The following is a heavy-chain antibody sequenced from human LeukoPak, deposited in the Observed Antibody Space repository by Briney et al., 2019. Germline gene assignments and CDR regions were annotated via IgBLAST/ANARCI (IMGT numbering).Heavy chain of an antibody. CDR1: GFTFSSYS. V-gene: IGHV3-21*01. CDR2: ISSSSSYI. D-gene: IGHD3-10*01. J-gene: IGHJ4*02. Sequence: GGSLRLSCAASGFTFSSYSMNWVRQAPGKGLEWVSSISSSSSYINYADSVKGRFTISRDNAKNSLYLQMNSLRAEDTAVYYCARGASSYYYGSGTEYYFDYWGQGTLVTVSS. CDR3: ARGASSYYYGSGTEYYFDY.